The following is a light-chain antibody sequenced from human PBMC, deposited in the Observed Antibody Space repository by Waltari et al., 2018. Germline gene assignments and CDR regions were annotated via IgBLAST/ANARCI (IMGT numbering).Light chain of an antibody. V-gene: IGLV2-14*03. J-gene: IGLJ2*01. Sequence: QSALTQPASVSGSPGQSITISCTGTSNDVGAYDFVSWYRQYPGEAPKLMIYDVMNRPSGVSDRFSGSKSANTASLTSSGLHADDEGDYYCFACRGGNTLVFGGGTKVTVL. CDR2: DVM. CDR1: SNDVGAYDF. CDR3: FACRGGNTLV.